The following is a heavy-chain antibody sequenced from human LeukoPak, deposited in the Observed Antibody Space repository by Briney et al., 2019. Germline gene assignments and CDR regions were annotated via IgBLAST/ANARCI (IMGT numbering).Heavy chain of an antibody. V-gene: IGHV4-4*07. J-gene: IGHJ4*02. CDR2: VHFSGST. CDR3: TRDESSRDDSGGYHS. CDR1: GASVTSHH. D-gene: IGHD3-22*01. Sequence: PSETLSLTCAVSGASVTSHHWAWIRQPAGKGLEWVGRVHFSGSTNYNPSLRSRVAISLDKSKNELSLTLKSVSAADTAVYYCTRDESSRDDSGGYHSWDRGVLVTVSS.